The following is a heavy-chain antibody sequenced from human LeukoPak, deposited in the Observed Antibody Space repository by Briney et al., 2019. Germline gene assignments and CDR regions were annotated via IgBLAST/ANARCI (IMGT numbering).Heavy chain of an antibody. J-gene: IGHJ4*02. CDR3: ATIDGSITMIVVVIKGFDY. D-gene: IGHD3-22*01. Sequence: GGSLRLSCAAPGFTFSSYAMSWVRQAPGKGLEWVSAISGSGGSTYYADSVKGRFTISRDNSKNTLYLQMNSLRAEDTAVYYCATIDGSITMIVVVIKGFDYWGQGTLVTVSS. CDR1: GFTFSSYA. CDR2: ISGSGGST. V-gene: IGHV3-23*01.